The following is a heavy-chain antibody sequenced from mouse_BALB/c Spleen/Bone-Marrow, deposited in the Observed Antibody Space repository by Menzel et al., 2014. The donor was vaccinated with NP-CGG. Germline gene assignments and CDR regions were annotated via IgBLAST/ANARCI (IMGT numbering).Heavy chain of an antibody. V-gene: IGHV1-4*02. CDR2: INPSSGYT. J-gene: IGHJ3*01. Sequence: QVQLQQSGAELARPGASVKMSCKASGYTFTSYTIQWVKQRPGQGLEWIGYINPSSGYTDYNQKFKDKTTLTADKSSNTACMQLTSLTSEDSAVYSCAREARTGAWFTYWGQGTLVTVSA. CDR3: AREARTGAWFTY. CDR1: GYTFTSYT. D-gene: IGHD4-1*01.